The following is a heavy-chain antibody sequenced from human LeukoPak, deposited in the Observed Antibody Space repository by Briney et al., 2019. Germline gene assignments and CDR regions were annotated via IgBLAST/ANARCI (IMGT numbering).Heavy chain of an antibody. Sequence: SETLSLTCAVSGGSISGYFWSWSRQPPGKGLEWIGYIYYTGSTIYNPSLRSRVTMSVDVSNNQFSLALTSVTAADTAVYYCARHDPVGHFLRGMDVWGQGTTVTVSS. CDR3: ARHDPVGHFLRGMDV. CDR2: IYYTGST. V-gene: IGHV4-59*08. CDR1: GGSISGYF. D-gene: IGHD2/OR15-2a*01. J-gene: IGHJ6*02.